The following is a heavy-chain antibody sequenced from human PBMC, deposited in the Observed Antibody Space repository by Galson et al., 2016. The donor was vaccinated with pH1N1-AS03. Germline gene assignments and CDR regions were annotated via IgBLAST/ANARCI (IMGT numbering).Heavy chain of an antibody. D-gene: IGHD1-7*01. J-gene: IGHJ5*02. CDR2: IYYSGGST. CDR3: ARRRGELLGHNWFDP. Sequence: ETLSLTCTVSGDSISSGSLYWGWIRQPPGKGLEWIGSIYYSGGSTYSNPSLKSRLSMSVDTSRNQFSLRLISVTAADTAVYYCARRRGELLGHNWFDPWGQGTLVTVSS. V-gene: IGHV4-39*01. CDR1: GDSISSGSLY.